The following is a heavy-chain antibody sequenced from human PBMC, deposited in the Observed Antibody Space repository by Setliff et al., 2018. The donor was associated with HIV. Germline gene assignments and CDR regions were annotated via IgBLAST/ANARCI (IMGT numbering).Heavy chain of an antibody. V-gene: IGHV4-39*07. CDR3: AGYVGGGGGRGP. J-gene: IGHJ5*02. Sequence: SETLSLTCTVSGGSISSSSYYWGWIRQPPGKGREWIGSIFYSGSANYNPSLRSPVAISLDTSRNQFSLKLTSVTAADTAVYYCAGYVGGGGGRGPWGQGTLVTVSS. CDR1: GGSISSSSYY. D-gene: IGHD2-15*01. CDR2: IFYSGSA.